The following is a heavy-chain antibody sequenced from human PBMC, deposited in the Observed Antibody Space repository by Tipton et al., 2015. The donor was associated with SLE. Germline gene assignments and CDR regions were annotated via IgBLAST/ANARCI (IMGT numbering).Heavy chain of an antibody. CDR2: IYHSGST. D-gene: IGHD7-27*01. V-gene: IGHV4-39*07. J-gene: IGHJ2*01. CDR3: ARGGTGDGYFDL. Sequence: TLSLTCTVSGGSISSYYWSWIRQPPGKGLEWIGSIYHSGSTYYNPSLKSRVTISVDTSKNQFSLKLSSVTAADTAVYYCARGGTGDGYFDLWGRGTLVTVSS. CDR1: GGSISSYY.